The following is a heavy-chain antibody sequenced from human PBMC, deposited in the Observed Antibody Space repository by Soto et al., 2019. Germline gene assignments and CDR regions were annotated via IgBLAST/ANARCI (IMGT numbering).Heavy chain of an antibody. CDR3: ARRWGRSFDY. Sequence: SDTLSLTCTVSGGSISSSRCHWGWIRQPPGKGLEWIASIKYRGTTFYNPSLKSRVTLSVDTSKNQFALKLSSVTAADTAVYYCARRWGRSFDYWGQGTLVTVS. J-gene: IGHJ4*02. V-gene: IGHV4-39*01. CDR2: IKYRGTT. CDR1: GGSISSSRCH. D-gene: IGHD3-16*01.